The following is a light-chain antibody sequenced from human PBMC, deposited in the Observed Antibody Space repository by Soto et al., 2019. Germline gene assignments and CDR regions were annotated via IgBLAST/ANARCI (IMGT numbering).Light chain of an antibody. Sequence: QSALTQPASVSGSPGQSIAISCTGTSSDVGACDYVSWYQQHPGKAPKVIISDVYNRPSGVSNRFSGSKSGNTASLTISGLQAEDEADYYCGSYTTSGSVIFGGGTKLTVL. CDR3: GSYTTSGSVI. CDR2: DVY. CDR1: SSDVGACDY. V-gene: IGLV2-14*03. J-gene: IGLJ2*01.